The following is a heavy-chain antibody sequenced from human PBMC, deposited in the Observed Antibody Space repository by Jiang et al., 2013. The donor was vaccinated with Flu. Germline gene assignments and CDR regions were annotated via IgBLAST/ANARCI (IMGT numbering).Heavy chain of an antibody. CDR2: IYHSGST. V-gene: IGHV4-39*07. CDR1: RGSIISSSYY. CDR3: ARAQKYSGFELPFFDY. J-gene: IGHJ4*02. D-gene: IGHD5-12*01. Sequence: GSGLVKPSETLSLTCTVSRGSIISSSYYWVWIRQPPGKGLEWIGSIYHSGSTYYNPSLKSRVTMSVDTSKNQFSLNVTSVTAADTAVYYCARAQKYSGFELPFFDYWGQGGLVTVSS.